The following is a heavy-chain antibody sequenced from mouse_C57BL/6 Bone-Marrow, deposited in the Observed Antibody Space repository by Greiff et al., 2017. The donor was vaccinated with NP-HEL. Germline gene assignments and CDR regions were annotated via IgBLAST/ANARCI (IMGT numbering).Heavy chain of an antibody. V-gene: IGHV1-69*01. D-gene: IGHD1-1*01. CDR1: GYTFTSYW. J-gene: IGHJ2*01. CDR2: IDPSDSYT. CDR3: ARETTVVAYYFDY. Sequence: QVQLQQPGAELVMPGASVKLSCKASGYTFTSYWMHWVKQRPGQGLEWIGEIDPSDSYTNYNQKFKGKSTLTVDKSSSTAYMQLSSLTSEDSAVYYCARETTVVAYYFDYWGQGTTLTVSS.